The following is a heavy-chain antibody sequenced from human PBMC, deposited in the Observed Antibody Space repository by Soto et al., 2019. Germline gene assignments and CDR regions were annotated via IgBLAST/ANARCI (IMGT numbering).Heavy chain of an antibody. CDR3: AASLYYYYYMDV. CDR2: IYYSGST. J-gene: IGHJ6*03. CDR1: GGSISNVGYY. V-gene: IGHV4-31*03. Sequence: SETLSLTCTVSGGSISNVGYYWSWIRQHPGKGLEWIGYIYYSGSTYYNPSLKSRVTISVDTSKNQFPLKLSSVTAADTAVYYCAASLYYYYYMDVWGKGTTVTVSS.